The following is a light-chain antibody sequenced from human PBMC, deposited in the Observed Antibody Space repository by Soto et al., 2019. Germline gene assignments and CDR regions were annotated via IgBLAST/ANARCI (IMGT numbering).Light chain of an antibody. V-gene: IGKV3-20*01. CDR3: QHYGRSPPSWT. J-gene: IGKJ1*01. CDR2: GAS. CDR1: QSVSSNY. Sequence: EIVLTQSPGTLSLSPGGRATLSCRASQSVSSNYLAWYQQIAGQPPRLLIPGASSRATGIPDRFCGSGSGTDCGFTFSCLEPEDFAVYYCQHYGRSPPSWTFGQGTRVEIK.